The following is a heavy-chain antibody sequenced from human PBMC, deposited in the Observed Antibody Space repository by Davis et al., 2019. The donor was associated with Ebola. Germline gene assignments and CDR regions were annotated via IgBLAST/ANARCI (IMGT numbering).Heavy chain of an antibody. D-gene: IGHD4-17*01. CDR3: AKDRLPYGDHYFDF. CDR1: GFTFTTFW. CDR2: ISGSGSST. Sequence: GESLKISCTASGFTFTTFWMSWVRQAPGKGLEWVSAISGSGSSTHYADSVKGRFTISRDNSKNTLYLQMSSLRAEDTAIFYCAKDRLPYGDHYFDFWGQGTLVTVSS. V-gene: IGHV3-23*01. J-gene: IGHJ4*02.